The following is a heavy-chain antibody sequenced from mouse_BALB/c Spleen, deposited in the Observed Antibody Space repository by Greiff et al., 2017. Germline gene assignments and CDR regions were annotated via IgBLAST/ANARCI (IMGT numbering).Heavy chain of an antibody. CDR2: INPSSGYT. V-gene: IGHV1-4*02. Sequence: QVQLQQSAAELARPGASVKMSCKASGYTYTSYTMHWVKQRPGQGLEWIGYINPSSGYTEYNQKFKDKTTLTADKSSSTAYMQLSSLTSEDSAVYYCARVYGNYYAMDYWGQGTSVTVSS. J-gene: IGHJ4*01. CDR3: ARVYGNYYAMDY. CDR1: GYTYTSYT. D-gene: IGHD2-10*02.